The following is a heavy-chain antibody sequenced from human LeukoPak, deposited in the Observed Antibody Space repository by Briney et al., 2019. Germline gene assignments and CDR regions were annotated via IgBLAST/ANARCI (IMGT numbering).Heavy chain of an antibody. CDR2: ISGSGGRT. D-gene: IGHD3-10*01. V-gene: IGHV3-23*01. J-gene: IGHJ4*02. CDR3: AKHTDYYGSGSYFDY. CDR1: GFTFSSYG. Sequence: PGGSLRLSCAASGFTFSSYGMSWVRQAPGKGLEWVSAISGSGGRTYYADSVKGRFTISRDNSKNTLYLQMNSLRAEDTAVYYCAKHTDYYGSGSYFDYWGQGTLVTVSS.